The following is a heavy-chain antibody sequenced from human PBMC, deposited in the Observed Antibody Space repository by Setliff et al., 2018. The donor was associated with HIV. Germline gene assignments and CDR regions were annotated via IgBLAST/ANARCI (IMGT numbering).Heavy chain of an antibody. CDR2: AYQNGNT. CDR3: ARDSCHGDGCYSLTAFDI. D-gene: IGHD2-15*01. CDR1: GYSINRGYY. Sequence: SETLSLTCAVSGYSINRGYYWGWIRQPPGKGLEWIGSAYQNGNTYYNPSLRSRVTISVDTSKNQLSLHLTTLTAADTALYYCARDSCHGDGCYSLTAFDIWGQGAVVTVSS. J-gene: IGHJ3*02. V-gene: IGHV4-38-2*02.